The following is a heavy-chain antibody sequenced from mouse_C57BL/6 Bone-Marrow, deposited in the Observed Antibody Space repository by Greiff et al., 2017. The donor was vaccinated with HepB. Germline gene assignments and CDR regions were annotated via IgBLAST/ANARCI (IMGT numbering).Heavy chain of an antibody. Sequence: VKLMESGPGLVAPSQSLSITCTVSGFSLTSYGVHWVRQPPGKGLEWLVVIWSDGSTTYNSALKSRLSISKDNSKSQVFLKMNSLQTDDTAMYYCARHYGSNYWYFDVWGTGTTVTVSS. CDR1: GFSLTSYG. J-gene: IGHJ1*03. V-gene: IGHV2-6-1*01. D-gene: IGHD1-1*01. CDR3: ARHYGSNYWYFDV. CDR2: IWSDGST.